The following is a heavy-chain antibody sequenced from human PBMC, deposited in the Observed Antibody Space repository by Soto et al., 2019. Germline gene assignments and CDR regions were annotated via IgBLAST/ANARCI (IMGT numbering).Heavy chain of an antibody. CDR3: ARDRTYFGSGAVGMDV. D-gene: IGHD3-10*01. J-gene: IGHJ6*02. Sequence: QMQLAESGGGVVQPGRSLRLSCAASGFSFSSYGMYWVRQAPGKGLEWLANIRYDGSKEYYADFVKGRFTISRDNSKNTLYLQMISLRAEDTAVYYCARDRTYFGSGAVGMDVWGQGTTVTVSS. V-gene: IGHV3-33*01. CDR2: IRYDGSKE. CDR1: GFSFSSYG.